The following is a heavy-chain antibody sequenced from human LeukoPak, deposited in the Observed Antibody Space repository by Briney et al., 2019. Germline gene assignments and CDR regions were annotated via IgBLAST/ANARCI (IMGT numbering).Heavy chain of an antibody. CDR1: GYSISSGYY. J-gene: IGHJ4*02. CDR3: ASNTGTVFDY. CDR2: IYHSGST. Sequence: SETLSLTCTVSGYSISSGYYWGWIRQPPGKGLEWIGSIYHSGSTYYNPSLRSRVTISLEMSKHQFSLNLTSVTAADTAVYYCASNTGTVFDYWGQGALVTVSS. D-gene: IGHD7-27*01. V-gene: IGHV4-38-2*02.